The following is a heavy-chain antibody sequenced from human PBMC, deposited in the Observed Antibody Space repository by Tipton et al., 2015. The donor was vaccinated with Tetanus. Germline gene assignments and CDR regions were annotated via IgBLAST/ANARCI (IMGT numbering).Heavy chain of an antibody. V-gene: IGHV3-48*02. CDR1: GFTFSRYW. CDR2: ISPSGVV. Sequence: GSLRLSCAASGFTFSRYWMSWVRQAPGKGLEWVAYISPSGVVRYADAVKGRFTISRDSAKKSVFLHMENLRDEDTAVYFCFRWPFDWGQGSRVTVSS. D-gene: IGHD5-24*01. CDR3: FRWPFD. J-gene: IGHJ4*02.